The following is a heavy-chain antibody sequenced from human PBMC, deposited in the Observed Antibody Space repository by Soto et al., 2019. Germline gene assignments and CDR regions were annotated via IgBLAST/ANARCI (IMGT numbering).Heavy chain of an antibody. CDR2: INHSGST. CDR3: ARGGMIVVGNRFDP. Sequence: SETLSLTCAVYGGSFSGYYWSWIRQPPGKGLEWIGEINHSGSTNYNPSLKSRVTISVDTSKNQFSLKLSSVTAADTAVYYCARGGMIVVGNRFDPWGQGTLVTVSS. V-gene: IGHV4-34*01. J-gene: IGHJ5*02. D-gene: IGHD3-22*01. CDR1: GGSFSGYY.